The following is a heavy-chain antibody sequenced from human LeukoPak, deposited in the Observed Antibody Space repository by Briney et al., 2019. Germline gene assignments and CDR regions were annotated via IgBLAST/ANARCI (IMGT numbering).Heavy chain of an antibody. CDR2: ISGSGGST. J-gene: IGHJ4*02. CDR1: GFTFNNAW. Sequence: GGSLRLSCVGSGFTFNNAWMNWVRQAPGKGLEWVSAISGSGGSTYYADSVKGRFTISRDNSKNTLYLQMNSLRAEDTAVYYCAKDRSDYVWGSYRPLLWGQGTRVTVSS. V-gene: IGHV3-23*01. D-gene: IGHD3-16*02. CDR3: AKDRSDYVWGSYRPLL.